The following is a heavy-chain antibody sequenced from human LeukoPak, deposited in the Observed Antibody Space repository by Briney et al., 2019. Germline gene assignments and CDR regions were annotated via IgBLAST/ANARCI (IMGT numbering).Heavy chain of an antibody. CDR1: GGSISSYY. CDR3: ARVRATVSSGWYFDY. J-gene: IGHJ4*02. CDR2: IYYSGST. D-gene: IGHD6-19*01. Sequence: SETLSLTCTVSGGSISSYYWSWIRQPPEKGLEWIGYIYYSGSTNYNPSLKSRVTISVDTSKNQFSLKLSSVTAADTAVYYCARVRATVSSGWYFDYWGQGTLVTVSS. V-gene: IGHV4-59*01.